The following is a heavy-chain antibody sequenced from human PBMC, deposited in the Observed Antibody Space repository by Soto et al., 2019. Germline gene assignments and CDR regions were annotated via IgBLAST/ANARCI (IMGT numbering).Heavy chain of an antibody. V-gene: IGHV4-30-4*08. J-gene: IGHJ5*02. CDR1: GGSISSGDYY. Sequence: QVQLQESGPGLVKPSQTLSLTCTISGGSISSGDYYWSWIRHPPGKGLEWIGSIYYSGRTNYNPSLNRRLNISLDTSTNHLSLKLSSVTAADTAVYYCARMGLHLGELERTWFDPWGQGTLVTVSS. CDR3: ARMGLHLGELERTWFDP. CDR2: IYYSGRT. D-gene: IGHD3-16*01.